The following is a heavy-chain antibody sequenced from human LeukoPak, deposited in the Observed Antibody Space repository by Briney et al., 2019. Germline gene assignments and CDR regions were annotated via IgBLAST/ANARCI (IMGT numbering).Heavy chain of an antibody. CDR3: AQGPYYFDY. J-gene: IGHJ4*02. Sequence: AGGPLRLSCAASGFTFSSYGMSWVRQAPGKGLEWVSAISGSGGSTYYADSVKGRFTISRDNSKNTLYLQMNSLRAEDTAVYYCAQGPYYFDYWGQGTLVTVSS. V-gene: IGHV3-23*01. CDR2: ISGSGGST. CDR1: GFTFSSYG.